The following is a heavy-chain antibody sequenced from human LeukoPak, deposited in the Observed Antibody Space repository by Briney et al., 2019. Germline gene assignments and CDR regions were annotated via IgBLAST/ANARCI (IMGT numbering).Heavy chain of an antibody. Sequence: GASVKVSCKASGYTFTSYYMHWVRQAPGQGLEWMGIINPSGGSTSYAQKFQGRVTMTREMSTSTVYMDLSSLRSEDTAVYYCARDSADGGYYDYWGQGTLVTVSS. CDR2: INPSGGST. J-gene: IGHJ4*02. V-gene: IGHV1-46*01. CDR1: GYTFTSYY. D-gene: IGHD3-22*01. CDR3: ARDSADGGYYDY.